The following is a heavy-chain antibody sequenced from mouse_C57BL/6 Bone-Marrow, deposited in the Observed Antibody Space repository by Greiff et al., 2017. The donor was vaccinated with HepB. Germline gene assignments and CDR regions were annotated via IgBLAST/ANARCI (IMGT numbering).Heavy chain of an antibody. D-gene: IGHD1-1*01. J-gene: IGHJ3*01. CDR1: GFNIKDDY. CDR2: IDPENGDT. CDR3: TTSLTTAFAY. Sequence: EVQLQESGAELVRPGASVKLSCTASGFNIKDDYMHWVKQRPEQGLEWIGWIDPENGDTEYASKFQGKATITADTPSNTAYLQLSSLTSEYTAVYYCTTSLTTAFAYWGQGTLVTVSA. V-gene: IGHV14-4*01.